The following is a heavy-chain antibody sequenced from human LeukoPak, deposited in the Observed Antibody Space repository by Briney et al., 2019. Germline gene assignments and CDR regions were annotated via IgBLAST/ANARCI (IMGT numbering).Heavy chain of an antibody. Sequence: GGSLRLSCAASGFTFSSYEMKWVRQAPGKGLEWVSYISSSGSTKYYADSVKGRFTISRDNAKNSLFLQMSGLRGEDTAVYYCARGAMAGPFDYWGQGILVTVSS. J-gene: IGHJ4*02. V-gene: IGHV3-48*03. CDR2: ISSSGSTK. D-gene: IGHD5-18*01. CDR1: GFTFSSYE. CDR3: ARGAMAGPFDY.